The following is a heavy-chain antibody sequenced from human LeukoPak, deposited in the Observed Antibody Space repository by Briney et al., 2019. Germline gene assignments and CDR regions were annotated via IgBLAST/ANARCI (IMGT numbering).Heavy chain of an antibody. D-gene: IGHD3-9*01. CDR1: GGSIISYD. V-gene: IGHV4-4*07. CDR2: IYTSGST. J-gene: IGHJ3*02. Sequence: SETLSLTCTVSGGSIISYDWSWIRQPAGKGLEWIGRIYTSGSTNYNPSLKSRVTISVDKSKNQFSLKLSSVTAADTAVYYCARAKDILTPTDAFDIWGQGTMVTVSS. CDR3: ARAKDILTPTDAFDI.